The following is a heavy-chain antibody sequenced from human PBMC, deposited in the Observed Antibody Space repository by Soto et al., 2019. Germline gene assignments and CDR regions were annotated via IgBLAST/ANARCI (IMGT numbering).Heavy chain of an antibody. CDR2: ISYDGSEK. J-gene: IGHJ4*02. CDR3: TKGHVVRGD. V-gene: IGHV3-30*18. D-gene: IGHD3-10*01. CDR1: GFTFTSYG. Sequence: PGGSLRLSCAASGFTFTSYGMHWVRQAPGKGLEWVAAISYDGSEKYYADSVKGRFTISRDNSKNTQYLQMNNLRPEDTAVYYCTKGHVVRGDWGQGARVTVS.